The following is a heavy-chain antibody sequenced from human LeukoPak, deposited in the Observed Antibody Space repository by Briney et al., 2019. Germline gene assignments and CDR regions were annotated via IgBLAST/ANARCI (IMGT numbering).Heavy chain of an antibody. V-gene: IGHV4-59*01. CDR3: TRGAGWLIDY. Sequence: MTSETLSLTCTVSGGSISSYYWSWIRQPPWKGLEWIGYFYNSGRSTYNPSLKSRVTISADTSKNHFSLKLNSVTTADTAVYYCTRGAGWLIDYWGQGILVTVSS. D-gene: IGHD3-16*01. J-gene: IGHJ4*02. CDR1: GGSISSYY. CDR2: FYNSGRS.